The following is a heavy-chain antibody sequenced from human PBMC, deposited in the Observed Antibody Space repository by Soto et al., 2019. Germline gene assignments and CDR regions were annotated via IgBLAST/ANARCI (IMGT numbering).Heavy chain of an antibody. V-gene: IGHV3-21*01. CDR1: GFTFSSYS. CDR3: ARKDAAQGPSLYWYFAL. D-gene: IGHD6-6*01. Sequence: VQQVESGGGPVKPGGSLRLSCAASGFTFSSYSISWVRQAPGKGLEWVSSISSTSSDIYYADSVKGRFTISRDNAKNSLYLQMNTLRVEDTAVYYCARKDAAQGPSLYWYFALWGRGTLVTVSS. J-gene: IGHJ2*01. CDR2: ISSTSSDI.